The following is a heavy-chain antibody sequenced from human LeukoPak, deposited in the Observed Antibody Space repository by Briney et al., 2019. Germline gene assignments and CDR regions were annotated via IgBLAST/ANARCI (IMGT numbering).Heavy chain of an antibody. CDR3: AKDLTDYYMDV. V-gene: IGHV3-48*01. D-gene: IGHD1-14*01. CDR2: ISSSSSTI. J-gene: IGHJ6*03. CDR1: GFTFSSYS. Sequence: GGSLRLSCAASGFTFSSYSMNWVRQAPGKGLEWVSYISSSSSTIYYADSVKGRFTISRDNSKNTLYLQMNSLRAEDTAVYYCAKDLTDYYMDVWGKGTTVTVSS.